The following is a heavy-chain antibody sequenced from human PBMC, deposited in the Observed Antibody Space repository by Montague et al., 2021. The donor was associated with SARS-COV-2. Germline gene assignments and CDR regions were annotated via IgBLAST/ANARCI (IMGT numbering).Heavy chain of an antibody. V-gene: IGHV4-39*02. Sequence: SETLSLTCTVSGGSISSNNYYWDWLRQPPGKGLEGIMSIYDSGSTXYNPSLKIRITIAVDKSKIHLYLKLDSVTAADTAVYSCARRRLKLLPVPTMIGDFDVWGQGTMVTVSS. CDR2: IYDSGST. J-gene: IGHJ3*01. D-gene: IGHD3-10*02. CDR1: GGSISSNNYY. CDR3: ARRRLKLLPVPTMIGDFDV.